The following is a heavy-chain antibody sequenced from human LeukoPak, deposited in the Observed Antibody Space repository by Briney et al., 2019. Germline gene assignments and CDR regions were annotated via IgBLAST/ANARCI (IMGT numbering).Heavy chain of an antibody. D-gene: IGHD5-18*01. CDR2: ISYSGII. Sequence: SETLSLTCAVSGGSISSHYWTWLRQPPGKGLECIGYISYSGIINYNPSLKSRVTISLDTSKNQFSLNLSSVTAADTAVYYCARGIGYSYGSYFGYWGQGTLVTVSS. V-gene: IGHV4-59*11. CDR1: GGSISSHY. CDR3: ARGIGYSYGSYFGY. J-gene: IGHJ4*02.